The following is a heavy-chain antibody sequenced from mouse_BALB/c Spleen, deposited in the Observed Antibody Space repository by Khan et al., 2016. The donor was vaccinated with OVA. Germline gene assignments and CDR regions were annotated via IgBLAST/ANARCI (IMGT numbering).Heavy chain of an antibody. D-gene: IGHD1-1*01. Sequence: QVQLQQSGLELVNPGASVKMSCKASGDTFISYYIHWVKQRPGQGLEWIGWIYPGDGRTKYNEKFKGKTTLTADKSSSTAYMLLSRLTSEDSAIYFCAISYYGSFWYFDVWGAGTTVTVSS. V-gene: IGHV1S56*01. CDR1: GDTFISYY. J-gene: IGHJ1*01. CDR2: IYPGDGRT. CDR3: AISYYGSFWYFDV.